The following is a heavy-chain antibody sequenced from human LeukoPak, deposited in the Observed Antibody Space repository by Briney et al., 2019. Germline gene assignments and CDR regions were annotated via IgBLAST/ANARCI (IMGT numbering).Heavy chain of an antibody. Sequence: SLRLSCAASGFTFXSYAMSWVRQAPGKGLEWVSAISGSGGSTYYADSVKGRFTISRDNSKNTLYLQMNSLRAEDTAVYYCAKDLALGIAARLHWGQGTLVTVSP. CDR3: AKDLALGIAARLH. CDR1: GFTFXSYA. V-gene: IGHV3-23*01. CDR2: ISGSGGST. D-gene: IGHD6-6*01. J-gene: IGHJ4*02.